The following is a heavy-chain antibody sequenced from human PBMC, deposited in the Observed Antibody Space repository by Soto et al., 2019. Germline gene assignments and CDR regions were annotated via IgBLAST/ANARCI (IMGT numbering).Heavy chain of an antibody. D-gene: IGHD6-13*01. V-gene: IGHV3-23*01. CDR3: AKDTTACVHIATAGNDFDY. Sequence: GGSLRLSCAASGLTFSSYAMSWGRQVPGKGLEGVSAISGSCVSTYYADSMKGRFTITRDNSQNTLYLQMNSMRDEDTAVYDNAKDTTACVHIATAGNDFDYWSQGTLVTVSS. J-gene: IGHJ4*02. CDR2: ISGSCVST. CDR1: GLTFSSYA.